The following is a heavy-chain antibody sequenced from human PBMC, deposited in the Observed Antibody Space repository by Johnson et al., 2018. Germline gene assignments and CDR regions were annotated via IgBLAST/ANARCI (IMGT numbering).Heavy chain of an antibody. CDR3: ARVPITRMGRGAFDI. J-gene: IGHJ3*02. V-gene: IGHV3-48*01. CDR2: ISSSSSTI. Sequence: VQLVESGGGLVQPGGSLRLSCAASGFTFSSYSMNWVRQAPGKGLEWVSYISSSSSTIYYADSVKGRFTISRDNAQNSLYLQMNSLRAEGTAVYYFARVPITRMGRGAFDIWGQGTMVTVSS. D-gene: IGHD3-22*01. CDR1: GFTFSSYS.